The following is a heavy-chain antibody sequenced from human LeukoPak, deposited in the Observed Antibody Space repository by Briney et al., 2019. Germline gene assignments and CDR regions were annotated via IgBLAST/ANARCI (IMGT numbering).Heavy chain of an antibody. CDR2: INHSGST. D-gene: IGHD3-10*01. CDR1: GGSFSGYY. Sequence: SETLSLTCAVYGGSFSGYYCSWIRQPPGKGLEWTGEINHSGSTNYNPSLKSRVTISVDTSKNQFSLKLSSVTAADTAVYYCARGYYYFDYWGQGTLVTVSS. V-gene: IGHV4-34*01. CDR3: ARGYYYFDY. J-gene: IGHJ4*02.